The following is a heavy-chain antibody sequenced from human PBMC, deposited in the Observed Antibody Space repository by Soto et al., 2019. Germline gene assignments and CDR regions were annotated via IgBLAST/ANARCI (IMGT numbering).Heavy chain of an antibody. CDR2: VFHTGST. CDR3: ARGYYDTSGQSNTFDI. V-gene: IGHV4-59*01. CDR1: GASISSSY. D-gene: IGHD3-22*01. Sequence: SETLSLTCTVSGASISSSYWSWIRQSPEKGLEWIAYVFHTGSTNYNPPLKSRVTTSVDTSKNQFSLKLSSVTAADSAVYYCARGYYDTSGQSNTFDIWGQGTMVT. J-gene: IGHJ3*02.